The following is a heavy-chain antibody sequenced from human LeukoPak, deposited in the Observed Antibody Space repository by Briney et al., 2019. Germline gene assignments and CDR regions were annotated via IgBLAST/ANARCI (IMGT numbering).Heavy chain of an antibody. V-gene: IGHV1-69*13. Sequence: GASVKDSCKASGGTFSSYAISWVRQAPGQGLEWMGGIIPIFGTANYAQKFQGRVTITADESTSTAYMELSSLRSEDTAVYYCARDRLYYDILTGQNWFDPWGQGTLVTVSS. CDR1: GGTFSSYA. CDR2: IIPIFGTA. D-gene: IGHD3-9*01. CDR3: ARDRLYYDILTGQNWFDP. J-gene: IGHJ5*02.